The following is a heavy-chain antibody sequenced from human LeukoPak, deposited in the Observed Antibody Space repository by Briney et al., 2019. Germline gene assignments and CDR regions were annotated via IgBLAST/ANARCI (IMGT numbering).Heavy chain of an antibody. Sequence: GPSLTLSYAASAFTVSTKCIISVRQPPRKGLEWVSDIYNTGSTYDADSVKGRFTIYRHNSKNTVYLQMNNLGAEDTSMYDCARVDTTLSYKLDYWGQGTLVTVSS. CDR1: AFTVSTKC. CDR2: IYNTGST. J-gene: IGHJ4*02. D-gene: IGHD1-1*01. V-gene: IGHV3-53*04. CDR3: ARVDTTLSYKLDY.